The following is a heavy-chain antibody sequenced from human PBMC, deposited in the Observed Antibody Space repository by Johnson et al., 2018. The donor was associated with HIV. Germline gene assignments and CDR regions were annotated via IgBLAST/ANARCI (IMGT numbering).Heavy chain of an antibody. D-gene: IGHD3-22*01. CDR2: INWSGGST. J-gene: IGHJ3*02. CDR3: AKDSFFYDSAFDI. Sequence: VQLVESGGGVVRPGGSLRLSCAASGFTFDDYGMSWVRQAPGKGLEWVSGINWSGGSTAYADSVKGRFTISRDNSKNTLYLQMNSLRAEDTAVYYCAKDSFFYDSAFDIWGQGTMVTVSS. V-gene: IGHV3-20*04. CDR1: GFTFDDYG.